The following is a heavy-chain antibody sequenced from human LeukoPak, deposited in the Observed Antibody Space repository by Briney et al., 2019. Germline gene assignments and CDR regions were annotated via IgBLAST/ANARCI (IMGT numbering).Heavy chain of an antibody. D-gene: IGHD6-6*01. J-gene: IGHJ5*02. Sequence: SVKVSCKASGGTFSSYAISWVRQAPGRGLEWMGGIIPIFGTANYAQKFQGRVTITTDESTSTAYMELSSLRSEDTAVYYCARVPALYSSSGANWFDPWGQGTLVTVSS. CDR2: IIPIFGTA. CDR3: ARVPALYSSSGANWFDP. V-gene: IGHV1-69*05. CDR1: GGTFSSYA.